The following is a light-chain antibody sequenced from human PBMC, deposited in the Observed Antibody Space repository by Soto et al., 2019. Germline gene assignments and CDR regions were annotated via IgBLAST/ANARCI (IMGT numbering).Light chain of an antibody. Sequence: EIVMTQSPATLSLSPGERATLSCRASQSVRSNLAWYQQKPGQSPRLLIYGASTRATGIPARLSGSGSGTQFTLTISSMQSEDFAVYYCQQYNNWPVFGQGTKVDIK. CDR1: QSVRSN. CDR2: GAS. J-gene: IGKJ1*01. V-gene: IGKV3-15*01. CDR3: QQYNNWPV.